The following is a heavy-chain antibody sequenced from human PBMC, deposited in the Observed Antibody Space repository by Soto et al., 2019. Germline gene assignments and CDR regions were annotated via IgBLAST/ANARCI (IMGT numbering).Heavy chain of an antibody. Sequence: SGPTLVNPTQTLTLTCTFSGFSLTTSGVGVGWIRQPPGKALEWLAVIYWNDDKRYSPSLKSRLTITKDSSKNQVVLTVTNMDPVDTATYYCARQDPAGLRAYYFDYWGQGTQVTVSS. CDR3: ARQDPAGLRAYYFDY. V-gene: IGHV2-5*01. CDR1: GFSLTTSGVG. J-gene: IGHJ4*02. D-gene: IGHD3-10*01. CDR2: IYWNDDK.